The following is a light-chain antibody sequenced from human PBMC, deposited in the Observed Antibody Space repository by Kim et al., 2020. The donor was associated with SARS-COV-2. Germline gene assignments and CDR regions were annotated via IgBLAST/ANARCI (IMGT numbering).Light chain of an antibody. CDR3: QVWDSRSDHVV. J-gene: IGLJ2*01. CDR1: NIGSKS. CDR2: DDS. Sequence: SYELTQPPSVSVAPGKTARITCGGNNIGSKSVHWYQQKPGQAPVLVVYDDSDRPSGLPERFSGSNSGNTATLTISRVEAGDEADYYCQVWDSRSDHVVF. V-gene: IGLV3-21*03.